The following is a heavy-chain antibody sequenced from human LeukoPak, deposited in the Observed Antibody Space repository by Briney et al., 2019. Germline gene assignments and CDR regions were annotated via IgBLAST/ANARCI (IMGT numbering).Heavy chain of an antibody. CDR3: ASNTGTVFDY. CDR2: VYYTGSS. V-gene: IGHV4-59*01. D-gene: IGHD7-27*01. J-gene: IGHJ4*02. CDR1: GDFITAYY. Sequence: SETLSLTCTVSGDFITAYYWSWIRQPPGKGLEWIGYVYYTGSSEYNPSLRSRVTISLDLSKHQFSLNLTSVTAADTAVYHCASNTGTVFDYWGQGALVTVSS.